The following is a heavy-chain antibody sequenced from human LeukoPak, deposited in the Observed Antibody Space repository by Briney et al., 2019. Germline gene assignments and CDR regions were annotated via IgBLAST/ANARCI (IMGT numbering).Heavy chain of an antibody. J-gene: IGHJ4*02. D-gene: IGHD2-15*01. V-gene: IGHV3-21*01. CDR1: GFTFSSYS. Sequence: PGGSLRLSCAASGFTFSSYSMNWVRQAPGKGLEWVSSISSSSSYIYYADSVKGRFTISRDTAKNSLYLQMNSLRAEDTAVYYCARRGYCSGGSCYWVGSFDYWGQGTLVTVSS. CDR3: ARRGYCSGGSCYWVGSFDY. CDR2: ISSSSSYI.